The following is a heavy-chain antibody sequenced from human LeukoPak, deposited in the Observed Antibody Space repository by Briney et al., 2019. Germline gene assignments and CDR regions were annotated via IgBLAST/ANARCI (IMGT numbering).Heavy chain of an antibody. CDR3: ARRNCSGGSCYSDWFDP. D-gene: IGHD2-15*01. Sequence: SETLSLTCTVSGGSISSYYWNWIRQPAGKGLEWIGHIYSSGSTNYNPSLRSRVTMSVDTSKNHFSLKLRSVTAADTAVYYCARRNCSGGSCYSDWFDPWGQGTLVTVSS. J-gene: IGHJ5*02. V-gene: IGHV4-4*07. CDR2: IYSSGST. CDR1: GGSISSYY.